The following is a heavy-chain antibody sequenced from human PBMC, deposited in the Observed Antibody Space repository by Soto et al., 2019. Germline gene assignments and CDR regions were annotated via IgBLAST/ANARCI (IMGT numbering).Heavy chain of an antibody. Sequence: GASVKVSCEASGGAFSSYAISWVRQAPGQGLEWMGGIIPIFGTANYAQKFQGRVTITADESTGTAYMELNSLRAEDTAVYYCARGIERRYGSGVFDIWGQGTMVTVSS. D-gene: IGHD3-10*01. CDR1: GGAFSSYA. J-gene: IGHJ3*02. CDR2: IIPIFGTA. V-gene: IGHV1-69*13. CDR3: ARGIERRYGSGVFDI.